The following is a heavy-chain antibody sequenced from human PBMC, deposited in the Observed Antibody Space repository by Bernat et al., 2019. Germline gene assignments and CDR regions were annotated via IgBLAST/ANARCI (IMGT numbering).Heavy chain of an antibody. Sequence: EVQLVESGGGLVKPGGSLRLSCAASGFTFSSYSMNWVRQAPGKGLEWVSSISSSSSYIYYTDSVKGRFTISRDDSKNTLYLQMNNLRAEDTAVYYCEVWVQQISADYWGQGTLVTVSS. CDR1: GFTFSSYS. V-gene: IGHV3-21*04. CDR2: ISSSSSYI. D-gene: IGHD1-14*01. CDR3: EVWVQQISADY. J-gene: IGHJ4*02.